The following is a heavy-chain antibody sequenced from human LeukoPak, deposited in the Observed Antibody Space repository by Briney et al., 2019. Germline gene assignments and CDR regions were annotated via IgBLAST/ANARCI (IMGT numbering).Heavy chain of an antibody. V-gene: IGHV4-59*01. J-gene: IGHJ2*01. CDR2: IYYSGNT. D-gene: IGHD3-22*01. CDR3: ARDRDSSGLRDFDL. Sequence: SETLSLTCTVSGGSISSYYWSWIRQPPGKALEWIGYIYYSGNTNYNPSLKSRVSISIDTSKNQFSLQLSSVTAADTAVYYCARDRDSSGLRDFDLWGRGTLVTVSA. CDR1: GGSISSYY.